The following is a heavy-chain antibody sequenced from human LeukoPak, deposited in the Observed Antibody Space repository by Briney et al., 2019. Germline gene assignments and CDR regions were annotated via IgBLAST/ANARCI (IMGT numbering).Heavy chain of an antibody. CDR2: IRHSGVDS. J-gene: IGHJ4*02. D-gene: IGHD2-15*01. CDR3: ARDRRATPMYFFDF. V-gene: IGHV3-23*01. Sequence: GGSLRLSCAASGFTFSSYATSWVRQLPGKGLEWVSGIRHSGVDSSYADSMKGRFTISRDNSKNMLYLQMNSRRDDDTGVYYCARDRRATPMYFFDFWGQGTPVTVSS. CDR1: GFTFSSYA.